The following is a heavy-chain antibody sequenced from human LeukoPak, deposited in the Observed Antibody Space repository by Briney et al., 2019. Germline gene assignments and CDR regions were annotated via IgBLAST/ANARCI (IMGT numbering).Heavy chain of an antibody. Sequence: SQTLSLTCDLSGDSVSSNSAAWNWLRQSPSRGLEWLGRTFYRSKWYNEYEVSLKSRLTINADTSKNHFSLQLNSVTPEDTAVYYCARSGGTAIGNYERATFDYWGQGTLVTVSS. V-gene: IGHV6-1*01. CDR3: ARSGGTAIGNYERATFDY. D-gene: IGHD1-7*01. J-gene: IGHJ4*02. CDR1: GDSVSSNSAA. CDR2: TFYRSKWYN.